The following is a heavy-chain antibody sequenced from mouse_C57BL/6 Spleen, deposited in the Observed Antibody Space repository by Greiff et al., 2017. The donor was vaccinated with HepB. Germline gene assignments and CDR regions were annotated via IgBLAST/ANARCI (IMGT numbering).Heavy chain of an antibody. Sequence: QVQLKQPGAELVMPGASVKLSCKASGYTFTSYWMHWVKQRPGQGLEWIGEIDPSDSYTNYNQKFKGKSTLTVDKSSSTAYMQLSSLTSEDSAVYYCARGIYYDYPFAYWGQGTLVTVSA. CDR3: ARGIYYDYPFAY. CDR2: IDPSDSYT. J-gene: IGHJ3*01. D-gene: IGHD2-4*01. V-gene: IGHV1-69*01. CDR1: GYTFTSYW.